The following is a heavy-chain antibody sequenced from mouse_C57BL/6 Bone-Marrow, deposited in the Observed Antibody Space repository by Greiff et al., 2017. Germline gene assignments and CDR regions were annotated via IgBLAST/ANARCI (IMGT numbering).Heavy chain of an antibody. Sequence: VKLMESGAELARPGASVKLSCKASGYTFTSYGISWVKQRTGQGLEWIGEIYPRSGNTYYKEKVKGKATLTADKSSSTAYMVLRSLTSEDSAVDFCARNYGSRFFAYWGQGTLVTVSA. V-gene: IGHV1-81*01. D-gene: IGHD1-1*01. J-gene: IGHJ3*01. CDR3: ARNYGSRFFAY. CDR1: GYTFTSYG. CDR2: IYPRSGNT.